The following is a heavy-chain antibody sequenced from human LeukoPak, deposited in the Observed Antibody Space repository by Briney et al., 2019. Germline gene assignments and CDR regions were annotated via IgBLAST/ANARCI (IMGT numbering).Heavy chain of an antibody. D-gene: IGHD2-21*02. CDR3: ARVGYCGGDCYPFDY. CDR1: GGSISSYY. J-gene: IGHJ4*02. CDR2: INHRGST. Sequence: SETLSLTCTVSGGSISSYYWSWIRQPPGKGLEWIGEINHRGSTNYNPSLKSRVTISVDTSRNSFSLELSSVTAADTVVYYCARVGYCGGDCYPFDYWGQGTLTTISS. V-gene: IGHV4-34*01.